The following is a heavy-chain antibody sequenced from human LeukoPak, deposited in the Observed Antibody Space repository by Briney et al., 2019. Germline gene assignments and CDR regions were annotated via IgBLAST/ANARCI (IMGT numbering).Heavy chain of an antibody. D-gene: IGHD3-22*01. CDR2: IYYSGST. CDR3: ARDAGDSSGYYLN. Sequence: PSETLSLTCAVYGGSLSGYYWSWIRQPPGKGLEWIGSIYYSGSTYYNPSLKSRVTISVDTSKNQFSLKLSSVTAADTAVYYCARDAGDSSGYYLNWGQGTLVTVSS. CDR1: GGSLSGYY. V-gene: IGHV4-34*01. J-gene: IGHJ4*02.